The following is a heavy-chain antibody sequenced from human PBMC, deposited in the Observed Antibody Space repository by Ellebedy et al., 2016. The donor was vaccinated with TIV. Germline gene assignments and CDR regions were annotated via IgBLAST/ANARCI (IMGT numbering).Heavy chain of an antibody. J-gene: IGHJ4*02. CDR3: AKDAGYSSGPCYFDL. CDR2: LSGDGSTT. Sequence: GESLKISXAASEFTFDTYTMTWVRQTPGKGLEWVASLSGDGSTTYYADSVKGRFTISRDNSRNMLSLQMNSLRAEDTGMYYCAKDAGYSSGPCYFDLWGQGTLVTVSS. D-gene: IGHD2-15*01. CDR1: EFTFDTYT. V-gene: IGHV3-23*01.